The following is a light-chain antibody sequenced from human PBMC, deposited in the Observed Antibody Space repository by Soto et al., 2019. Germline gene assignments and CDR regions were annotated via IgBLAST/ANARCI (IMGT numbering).Light chain of an antibody. Sequence: QSALTQPASVSGSLGQSITISCTGTSSDIGGYNYVSWYQQYPGKAPKVMIFEVSKRPSEVSNRFSGSKSGNMASLTISGLQAEDEGDYYCSSFTSTSTVLLGGGTKLTVL. CDR1: SSDIGGYNY. J-gene: IGLJ2*01. V-gene: IGLV2-14*01. CDR2: EVS. CDR3: SSFTSTSTVL.